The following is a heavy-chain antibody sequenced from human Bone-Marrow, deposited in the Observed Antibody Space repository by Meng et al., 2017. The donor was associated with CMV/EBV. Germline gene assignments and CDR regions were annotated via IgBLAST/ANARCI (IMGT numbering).Heavy chain of an antibody. Sequence: GESLKISCRASGYTFTNYWIGWVRQMPGKGLEWMGIIWPGDSDTRYHPSFNGHVTISADKSISAAYLQWDSLTASDTAMYYCARLLPQGGGDGHNWFDPWGQGTLVTVSS. CDR3: ARLLPQGGGDGHNWFDP. V-gene: IGHV5-51*01. CDR1: GYTFTNYW. J-gene: IGHJ5*02. CDR2: IWPGDSDT. D-gene: IGHD2-21*02.